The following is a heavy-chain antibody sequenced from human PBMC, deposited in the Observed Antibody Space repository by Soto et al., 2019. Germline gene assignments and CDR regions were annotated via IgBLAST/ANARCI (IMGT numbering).Heavy chain of an antibody. J-gene: IGHJ4*02. Sequence: GGSLRLSCAASGFTVSSNYMSWVRQAPGKGLEWVSYISSSSSTIYYADSVKGRFTISRDNAQNSLYLQMNSLRAEDTAVYYCASSFDYWGQGTLVTVSS. CDR2: ISSSSSTI. CDR3: ASSFDY. CDR1: GFTVSSNY. V-gene: IGHV3-48*01.